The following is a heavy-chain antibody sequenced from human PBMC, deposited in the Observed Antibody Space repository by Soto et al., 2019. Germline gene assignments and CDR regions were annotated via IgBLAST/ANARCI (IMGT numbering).Heavy chain of an antibody. D-gene: IGHD1-26*01. J-gene: IGHJ6*02. CDR2: IYYSGST. CDR1: GGSISSSSYY. CDR3: ARHEAGWELRSPYYYGMDV. V-gene: IGHV4-39*01. Sequence: PSETLSLTCTVSGGSISSSSYYWGWIRQPPGKGLEWIGSIYYSGSTYYNPSLKSRVTISVDTSKNQFSLKLSSVTAADTAVYYCARHEAGWELRSPYYYGMDVWGQGTTVTVSS.